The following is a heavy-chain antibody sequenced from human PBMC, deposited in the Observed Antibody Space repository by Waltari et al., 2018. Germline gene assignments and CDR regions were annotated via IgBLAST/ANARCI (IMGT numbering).Heavy chain of an antibody. D-gene: IGHD3-10*01. V-gene: IGHV1-69*11. J-gene: IGHJ4*02. CDR3: LTNYYGSGSYLTPADS. Sequence: QVQLVQSGAEVKKPGSSVKVSCKASGGTFSSYDISWVRQAPGQGLEWMGGIIPILGKANYAQKFQGRVTMTADESASTAYMEVSRLRSEDTAVYYCLTNYYGSGSYLTPADSWGQGTLVTVAS. CDR1: GGTFSSYD. CDR2: IIPILGKA.